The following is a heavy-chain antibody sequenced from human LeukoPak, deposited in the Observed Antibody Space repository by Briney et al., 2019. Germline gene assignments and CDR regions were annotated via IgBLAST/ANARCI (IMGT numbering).Heavy chain of an antibody. CDR2: IYPGDSDT. CDR1: GYRFTSYW. Sequence: GGSLKISCKGSGYRFTSYWIGGARQMPGKGLEGMGIIYPGDSDTRYSPSFQGQVTISANKSISTAYLQWSSLKASDTAMYYCARRGSYSSSWYGYYFDYWGQGTLVTVSS. D-gene: IGHD6-13*01. CDR3: ARRGSYSSSWYGYYFDY. V-gene: IGHV5-51*01. J-gene: IGHJ4*02.